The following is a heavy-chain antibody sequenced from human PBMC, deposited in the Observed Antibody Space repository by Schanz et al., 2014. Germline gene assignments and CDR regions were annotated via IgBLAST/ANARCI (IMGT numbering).Heavy chain of an antibody. D-gene: IGHD5-12*01. Sequence: QVHLVQSGAEVKRPGASVKVSCKASAYSFTSYSMHWVRQAPGQRLEWMGWINTGSGDTKYSQNFQGRVTITSDTSASTAYMELSSLRSEDTAVYSCARGIGGYGANNYFDYWGQGTLVTVSS. J-gene: IGHJ4*02. CDR3: ARGIGGYGANNYFDY. CDR2: INTGSGDT. CDR1: AYSFTSYS. V-gene: IGHV1-3*04.